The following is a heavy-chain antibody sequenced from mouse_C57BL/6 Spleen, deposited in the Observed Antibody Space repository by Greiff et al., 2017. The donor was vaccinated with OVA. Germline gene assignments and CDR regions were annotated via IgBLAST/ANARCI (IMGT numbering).Heavy chain of an antibody. CDR1: GFSLTSYG. D-gene: IGHD4-1*01. CDR3: AKNGLTGSHYWYFDV. CDR2: IWSGGST. J-gene: IGHJ1*03. V-gene: IGHV2-4*01. Sequence: QVQLQQSGPGLVQPSQSLSITCTVSGFSLTSYGVHWVRQPPGKGLEWLGVIWSGGSTDYNAAFISRLSISKDNSKSQVFFKMNSLQADDTAIYCCAKNGLTGSHYWYFDVWGTGTTVTVSS.